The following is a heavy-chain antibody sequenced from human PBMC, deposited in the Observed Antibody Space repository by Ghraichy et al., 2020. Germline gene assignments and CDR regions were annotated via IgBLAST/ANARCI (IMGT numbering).Heavy chain of an antibody. CDR1: GGSISSYY. CDR2: IYYSGST. D-gene: IGHD3-16*01. J-gene: IGHJ3*02. V-gene: IGHV4-59*01. Sequence: SETLSLTCTVSGGSISSYYWSWIRQPPGKGLEWIGYIYYSGSTNYNPSLKSRVTISVDTSKNQFSLKLSSVTAADTAVYYCAREGGLPFPELDAFDIWGQGTMVTVSS. CDR3: AREGGLPFPELDAFDI.